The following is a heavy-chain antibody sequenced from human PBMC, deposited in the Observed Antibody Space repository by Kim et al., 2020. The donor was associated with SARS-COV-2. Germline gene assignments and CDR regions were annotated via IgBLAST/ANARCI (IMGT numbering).Heavy chain of an antibody. J-gene: IGHJ6*02. D-gene: IGHD5-18*01. V-gene: IGHV1-46*01. CDR3: AREGIQLYYYYGMDV. Sequence: QKFQGRVPMTRDTSTSTVYMELSSLRSEDTAVYYCAREGIQLYYYYGMDVWGQGTTVTVSS.